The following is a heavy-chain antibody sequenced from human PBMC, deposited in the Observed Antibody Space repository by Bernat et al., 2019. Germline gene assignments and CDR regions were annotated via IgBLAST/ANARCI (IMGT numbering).Heavy chain of an antibody. CDR3: SRSAGTTVYYYYMDV. J-gene: IGHJ6*03. D-gene: IGHD1-1*01. Sequence: QVQLQESGPGLVKPSGTLSLTCAVSGGSISSSNWWSGGRQPPGKGLEGIGEIYHSGSTNYNPSLKSRVTISVDKYKNQFSLKLSSVTAADTAVYYCSRSAGTTVYYYYMDVWGKGTTVTVSS. CDR1: GGSISSSNW. CDR2: IYHSGST. V-gene: IGHV4-4*02.